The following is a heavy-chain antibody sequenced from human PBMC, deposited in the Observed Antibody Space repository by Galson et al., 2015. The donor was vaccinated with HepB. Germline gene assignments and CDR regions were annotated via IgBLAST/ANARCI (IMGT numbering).Heavy chain of an antibody. CDR3: VKYLGNFDYYYFDY. CDR1: GFTFSSYA. Sequence: SLRLSCAASGFTFSSYAMHWVRQAPGKGLEYVSAISSNGGSTYYADSVKGRFTISRDNSKNTLYLQMSSLRAEDTAVYYCVKYLGNFDYYYFDYWGQGTLVTVSS. V-gene: IGHV3-64D*06. J-gene: IGHJ4*02. D-gene: IGHD4-23*01. CDR2: ISSNGGST.